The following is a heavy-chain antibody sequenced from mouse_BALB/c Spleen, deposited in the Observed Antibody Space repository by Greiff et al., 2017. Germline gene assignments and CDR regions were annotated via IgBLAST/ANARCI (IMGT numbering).Heavy chain of an antibody. V-gene: IGHV1S81*02. CDR2: INPSNGGT. D-gene: IGHD1-1*01. J-gene: IGHJ2*01. Sequence: QVQLKQSGAELVKPGASVKLSCKASGYTFTSYYMYWVKQRPGQGLEWIGEINPSNGGTNFNEKFKSKATLTVDKSSSTAYMQLSSLTSEDSAVYYCTRTGFDYYGSSYYFDFWGQGTTLTVSS. CDR1: GYTFTSYY. CDR3: TRTGFDYYGSSYYFDF.